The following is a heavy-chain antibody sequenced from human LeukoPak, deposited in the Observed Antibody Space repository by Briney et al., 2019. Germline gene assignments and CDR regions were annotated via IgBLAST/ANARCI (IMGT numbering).Heavy chain of an antibody. CDR3: ATDRGWRTSGYYLYYFEY. CDR2: VKQDGSEK. Sequence: GGSLRLSCAASGFTFSNYDMNWVRQAPGKGLEWVANVKQDGSEKYYVDSVKGRFTISRDNAKNSLYLQMSSLRAEDTAVYYCATDRGWRTSGYYLYYFEYWGQGTLVTYSS. V-gene: IGHV3-7*01. CDR1: GFTFSNYD. J-gene: IGHJ4*02. D-gene: IGHD3-3*01.